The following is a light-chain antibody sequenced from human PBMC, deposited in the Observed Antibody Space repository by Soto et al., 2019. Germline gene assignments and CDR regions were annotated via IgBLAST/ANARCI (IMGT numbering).Light chain of an antibody. V-gene: IGKV3-15*01. J-gene: IGKJ4*01. CDR1: QTVSNN. CDR2: GAS. CDR3: QQYHKWPPFT. Sequence: EIVMTQSPATLSMSPGERVSISCRASQTVSNNLAWYQQKPGQAPRLLIYGASTRAIGVAARFSGSGSGTEFALTITSLQSEDFAVYYCQQYHKWPPFTFGGGTVVEIK.